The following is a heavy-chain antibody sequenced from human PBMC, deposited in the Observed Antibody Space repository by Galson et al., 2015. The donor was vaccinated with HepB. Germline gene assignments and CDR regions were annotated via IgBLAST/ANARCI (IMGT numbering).Heavy chain of an antibody. J-gene: IGHJ4*02. D-gene: IGHD2-2*01. V-gene: IGHV3-33*08. Sequence: SLRLSCAASGFTFSSYGMHWVRQAPGKGLEWVAVIWYDGSNKYYADSVKGRFTISRDNSKNTLYLQMNSLRAEDTAVYYCAREEPAAMGPNYFDYWGQGTLVTVSS. CDR2: IWYDGSNK. CDR1: GFTFSSYG. CDR3: AREEPAAMGPNYFDY.